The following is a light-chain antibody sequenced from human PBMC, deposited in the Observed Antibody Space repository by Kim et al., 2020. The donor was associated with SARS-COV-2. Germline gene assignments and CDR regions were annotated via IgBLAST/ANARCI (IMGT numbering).Light chain of an antibody. CDR3: QAWDSSTGV. CDR1: KLGDKY. CDR2: QDS. J-gene: IGLJ2*01. Sequence: SVSPGQTASITCAGDKLGDKYACWYQQKPGPSPVLVIYQDSKRPSGIPERFSGSNSGNTATLTIRGTQAMDEADYYCQAWDSSTGVFGGGTQLTVL. V-gene: IGLV3-1*01.